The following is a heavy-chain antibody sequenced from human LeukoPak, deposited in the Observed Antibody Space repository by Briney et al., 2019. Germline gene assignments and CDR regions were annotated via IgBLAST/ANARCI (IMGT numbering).Heavy chain of an antibody. D-gene: IGHD3-16*01. CDR2: ICGIGGGP. CDR1: GFTFSNYA. CDR3: AKGSHGGGSFDY. V-gene: IGHV3-23*01. Sequence: GGSLRLSCAASGFTFSNYAMSWLRQAPGTGLEWVSAICGIGGGPYYPDSAKGRFTIYRDNSENTLYQQSNSLRAEDSAVYYCAKGSHGGGSFDYWGQGTLVTVSS. J-gene: IGHJ4*02.